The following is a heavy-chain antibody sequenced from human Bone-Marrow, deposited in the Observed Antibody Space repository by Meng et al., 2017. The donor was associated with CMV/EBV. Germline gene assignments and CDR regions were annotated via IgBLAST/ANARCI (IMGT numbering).Heavy chain of an antibody. CDR2: IYYSGST. D-gene: IGHD3-3*01. CDR3: ARDPATYDFWSGYIRRDYYYGMAV. V-gene: IGHV4-39*02. J-gene: IGHJ6*02. Sequence: SETLSLTCTVSGGSISSSSYYWGWIRQHPGKGLEWIGSIYYSGSTYYNPSLKSRVTINVEPSKNQCSMKLSSVTAADTVVYYCARDPATYDFWSGYIRRDYYYGMAVWGQGPTVTVSS. CDR1: GGSISSSSYY.